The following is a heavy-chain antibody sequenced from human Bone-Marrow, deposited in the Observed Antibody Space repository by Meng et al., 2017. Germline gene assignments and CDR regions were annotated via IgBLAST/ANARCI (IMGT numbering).Heavy chain of an antibody. CDR1: GYTFTGYY. CDR3: ARVPVAGTYFWFDP. D-gene: IGHD6-19*01. CDR2: INPNSGGT. V-gene: IGHV1-2*02. Sequence: ASVKVSCKASGYTFTGYYMHWVRQAPGQGLEWMGWINPNSGGTNYAQKLQGRVTMTTDTSTSTAYMELRSLRSDDTAVYYCARVPVAGTYFWFDPWGQGTLVTVSS. J-gene: IGHJ5*02.